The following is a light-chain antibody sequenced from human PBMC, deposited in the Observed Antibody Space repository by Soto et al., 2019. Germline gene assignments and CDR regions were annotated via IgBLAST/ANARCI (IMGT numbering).Light chain of an antibody. J-gene: IGLJ3*02. CDR3: QASDSGLSGSKV. CDR1: RSNIGAGSA. V-gene: IGLV1-40*01. Sequence: QSVLTQPPSVSGXXXXRVTXXXXXSRSNIGAGSAVHWYQHLPGSAPKLLIYGDNIRPSGVPDRFSASKSGTSASLDISGLQVEDEAVYYCQASDSGLSGSKVFGAGTQLTVL. CDR2: GDN.